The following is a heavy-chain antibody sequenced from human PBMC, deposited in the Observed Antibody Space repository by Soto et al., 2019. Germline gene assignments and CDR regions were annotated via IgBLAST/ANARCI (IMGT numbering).Heavy chain of an antibody. D-gene: IGHD3-3*02. V-gene: IGHV4-4*02. CDR2: IYHSGST. J-gene: IGHJ3*02. CDR1: GGSISSSNW. CDR3: ARVLGNDAFDI. Sequence: QVQLQESGPGLVKPSGTLSLTCAVSGGSISSSNWWSWVRQPPGKGLEWIGEIYHSGSTNYNPSLKSPVTISVDKSRQQFSLKLSSVTAADTAVYYCARVLGNDAFDIWGQGTMVTVSS.